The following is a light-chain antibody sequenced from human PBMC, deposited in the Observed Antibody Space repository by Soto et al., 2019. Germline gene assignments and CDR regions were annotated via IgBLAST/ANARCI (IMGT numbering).Light chain of an antibody. Sequence: QSALTQPPSVSGAPGQRVTISCTGSSSNIGAGYDVHWYQQLPGTAPKHLIYGNNNRPSGVPDRFSGSKSGTSASLAITGLLPEDEADYYCQSHDTSLSGSRVFGTGTKVTVL. J-gene: IGLJ1*01. CDR2: GNN. CDR1: SSNIGAGYD. V-gene: IGLV1-40*01. CDR3: QSHDTSLSGSRV.